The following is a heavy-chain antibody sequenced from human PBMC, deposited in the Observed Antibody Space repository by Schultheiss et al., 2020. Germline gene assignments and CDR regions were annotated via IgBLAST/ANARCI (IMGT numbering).Heavy chain of an antibody. CDR1: GFTFSNAW. J-gene: IGHJ6*02. D-gene: IGHD3-22*01. CDR2: ISSSSSYI. CDR3: AKDRKYYYDSSGYYRSNYYGMDV. Sequence: GGSLRLSCAASGFTFSNAWMNWVRQAPGKGLEWVSSISSSSSYIYYADSVKGRFTISRDNSKNTLYLQMNSLRAEDTAVYYCAKDRKYYYDSSGYYRSNYYGMDVWGQGTTVTVSS. V-gene: IGHV3-21*01.